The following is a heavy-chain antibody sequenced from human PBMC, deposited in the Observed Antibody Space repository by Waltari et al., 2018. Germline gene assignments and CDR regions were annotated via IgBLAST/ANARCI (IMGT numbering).Heavy chain of an antibody. V-gene: IGHV4-61*09. D-gene: IGHD5-12*01. CDR2: IYTSGRT. Sequence: QVQLQESGPGLVKPSQTLSLTCTVSGGSISSGSYYWSWIRQPAGKGLEWIGHIYTSGRTNYNPSPKSRVTLSVDTSKNQFSLKLSSVTAADTAVYYCARAIGGYNLDYWGQGTLVTVSS. CDR1: GGSISSGSYY. CDR3: ARAIGGYNLDY. J-gene: IGHJ4*02.